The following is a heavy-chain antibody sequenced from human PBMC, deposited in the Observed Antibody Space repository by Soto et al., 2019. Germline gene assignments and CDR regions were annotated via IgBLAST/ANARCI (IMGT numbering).Heavy chain of an antibody. D-gene: IGHD4-17*01. V-gene: IGHV3-49*03. CDR1: GFTFGDYA. J-gene: IGHJ2*01. CDR3: TRAEDDYGGNSGWYFDL. CDR2: IRSKAYGGTT. Sequence: GGSLRLSCTASGFTFGDYAMSWFRQAPGKGLEWVGFIRSKAYGGTTEYAASVKGRFTISRDDSKSIAYLQMNSLKTEDTAVYYCTRAEDDYGGNSGWYFDLWGRGTLVTVSX.